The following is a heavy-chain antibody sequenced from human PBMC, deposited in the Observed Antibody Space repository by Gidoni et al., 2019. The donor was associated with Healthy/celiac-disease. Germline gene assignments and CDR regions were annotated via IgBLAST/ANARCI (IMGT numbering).Heavy chain of an antibody. V-gene: IGHV5-10-1*01. CDR3: ARGYCSGGSCYTFDY. D-gene: IGHD2-15*01. CDR2: IDPSDSYT. Sequence: EVQLVQSGAEVQKPGESLRISCKGSGYLFTSYWISWVRQMPGKGLEWMGRIDPSDSYTNYSPSFQGHVTISADKSISTAYLQWSSLKASDTAMYYCARGYCSGGSCYTFDYWGQGTLVTVSS. J-gene: IGHJ4*02. CDR1: GYLFTSYW.